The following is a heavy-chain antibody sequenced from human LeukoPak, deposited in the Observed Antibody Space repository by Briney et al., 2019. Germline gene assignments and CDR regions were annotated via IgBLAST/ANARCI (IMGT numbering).Heavy chain of an antibody. CDR2: MNPNSGNT. Sequence: APVKVSCKASGYTFTSYDINWVRQATGQGLEWMGWMNPNSGNTGYAQKFQGRVTITRNTSISTAYMELSSLRSEDTAVYYCARGRGRIQLWLLGPRSYWFDPWGQGTLVTVSS. CDR1: GYTFTSYD. D-gene: IGHD5-18*01. CDR3: ARGRGRIQLWLLGPRSYWFDP. V-gene: IGHV1-8*03. J-gene: IGHJ5*02.